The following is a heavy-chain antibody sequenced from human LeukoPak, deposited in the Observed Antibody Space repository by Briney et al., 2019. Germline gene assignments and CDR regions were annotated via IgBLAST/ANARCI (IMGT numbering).Heavy chain of an antibody. CDR2: ISSSSTYI. Sequence: GGSLRLSCAASGFSFSTYYVNWVRQAPGKGLEWVSCISSSSTYIYYADSVRGRFAISRDNAKNSLYLQMNSLRAEDTAVYYCARESHGSFDYWGQGSLSPSPQ. CDR1: GFSFSTYY. J-gene: IGHJ4*02. V-gene: IGHV3-21*01. CDR3: ARESHGSFDY.